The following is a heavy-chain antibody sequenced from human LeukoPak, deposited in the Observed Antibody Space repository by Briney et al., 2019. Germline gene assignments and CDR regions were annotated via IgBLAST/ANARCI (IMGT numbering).Heavy chain of an antibody. CDR3: ARFIAAAGSHWFDP. Sequence: GASVKVSCKASGYTFIGYYIHWVRQAPGQGLEWMGWINPNSGGTNYVQKFQGRVTMTRDTSISTAYMELSRLRSDDTAVYYCARFIAAAGSHWFDPWGQGTLVTVSS. CDR1: GYTFIGYY. V-gene: IGHV1-2*02. CDR2: INPNSGGT. D-gene: IGHD6-13*01. J-gene: IGHJ5*02.